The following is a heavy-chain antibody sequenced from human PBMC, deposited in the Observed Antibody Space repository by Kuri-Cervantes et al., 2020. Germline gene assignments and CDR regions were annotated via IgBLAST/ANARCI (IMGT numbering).Heavy chain of an antibody. V-gene: IGHV3-9*01. CDR2: ISWNSGNL. CDR3: AKGGFGERSFDY. D-gene: IGHD3-10*01. J-gene: IGHJ4*02. CDR1: GFTFSNYY. Sequence: GGSLRLSCAASGFTFSNYYMNWVRQAPGKGLEWVSGISWNSGNLGYADSVKGRFTISRDNAKNSLSLQMNSLRAEDTALYYCAKGGFGERSFDYWGQGTLVTVSS.